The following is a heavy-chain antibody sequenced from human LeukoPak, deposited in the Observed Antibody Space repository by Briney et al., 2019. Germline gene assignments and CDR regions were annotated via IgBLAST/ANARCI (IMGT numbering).Heavy chain of an antibody. CDR3: ARGPMRIAAAGTRVGDAFDI. Sequence: SETLSLTCTVSGGSISSYYWSWIRQPAGKGLEWIGRIYTSGSTNYNPSLKSRVTMSVDTSKNQFSLKLSSVTAADTAVYYCARGPMRIAAAGTRVGDAFDIWGQGTMVTVSS. CDR2: IYTSGST. D-gene: IGHD6-13*01. CDR1: GGSISSYY. J-gene: IGHJ3*02. V-gene: IGHV4-4*07.